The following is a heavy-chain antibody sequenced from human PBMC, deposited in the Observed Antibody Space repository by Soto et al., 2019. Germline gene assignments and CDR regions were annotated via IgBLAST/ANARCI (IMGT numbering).Heavy chain of an antibody. CDR2: INHSGST. V-gene: IGHV4-34*01. D-gene: IGHD3-16*01. Sequence: SETLSLTCAVYGGSFNGYYWSWIRQPPGKGLEWIGEINHSGSTNYNPSLKSRVTISVDTSKNQFSLKLSSVTAADTAVYYCARIRLGGLPIYYYYYGMDVWGQGTTVTVSS. CDR3: ARIRLGGLPIYYYYYGMDV. CDR1: GGSFNGYY. J-gene: IGHJ6*02.